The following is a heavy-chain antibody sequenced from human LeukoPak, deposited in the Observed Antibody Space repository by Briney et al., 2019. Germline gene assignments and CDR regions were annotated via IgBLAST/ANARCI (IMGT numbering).Heavy chain of an antibody. CDR2: IWYDGSNK. V-gene: IGHV3-33*06. J-gene: IGHJ4*02. D-gene: IGHD2-15*01. CDR3: AKDYCSGGSCYSDY. Sequence: GRSLRLSCAASGFTFSSYGMQWVRQAPGKGLEWVAVIWYDGSNKYYADSVKGRLTISRDNSKNTLYLQMNSLRAEDTAVYYCAKDYCSGGSCYSDYWGQGTLVTVSS. CDR1: GFTFSSYG.